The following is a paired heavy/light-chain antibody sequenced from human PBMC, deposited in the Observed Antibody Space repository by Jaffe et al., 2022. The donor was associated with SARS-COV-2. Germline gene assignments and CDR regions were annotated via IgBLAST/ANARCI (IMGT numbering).Heavy chain of an antibody. D-gene: IGHD1-26*01. CDR3: ARGGGSGSYYGYAYYYYGMDV. J-gene: IGHJ6*02. Sequence: QVQLQESGPGLVKPSETLSLTCTVSGGSINTYFWSWIRQPPGKGLEWIAYIYYSGSTNYNPSLKSRVTISVDTSKNQFSLKLSSVTAADTALYYCARGGGSGSYYGYAYYYYGMDVWGQGTTVTVSS. V-gene: IGHV4-59*01. CDR2: IYYSGST. CDR1: GGSINTYF.
Light chain of an antibody. Sequence: QSVLTQPPSVSAAPGQKVTISCSGSSSNIGSNYVSWYQQLPGTAPKLLIYENNKRPSGIPDRFSGSKSGASATLGITGLQTGDEADYYCGTWDSSLSAPYVFGTGTKVTVL. CDR2: ENN. J-gene: IGLJ1*01. V-gene: IGLV1-51*02. CDR3: GTWDSSLSAPYV. CDR1: SSNIGSNY.